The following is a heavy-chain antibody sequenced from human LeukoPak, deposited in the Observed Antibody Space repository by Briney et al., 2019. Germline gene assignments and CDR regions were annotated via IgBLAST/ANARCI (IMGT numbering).Heavy chain of an antibody. Sequence: ASVKVSCKASGGTFSSYAISWVRQAPGQGLEWMGGIIPIFGTANYAQKFQGRVAITADESTSTAYMELSSLRSEDTAVYYCARVHYDFWSGYFDYWGQGTLVTVSS. CDR2: IIPIFGTA. J-gene: IGHJ4*02. CDR1: GGTFSSYA. CDR3: ARVHYDFWSGYFDY. V-gene: IGHV1-69*13. D-gene: IGHD3-3*01.